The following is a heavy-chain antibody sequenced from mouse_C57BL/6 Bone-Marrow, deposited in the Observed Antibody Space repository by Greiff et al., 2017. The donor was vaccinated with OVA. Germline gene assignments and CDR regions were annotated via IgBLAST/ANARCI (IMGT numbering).Heavy chain of an antibody. J-gene: IGHJ2*01. CDR2: IYPGDGDT. V-gene: IGHV1-82*01. CDR1: GYALSSSW. D-gene: IGHD6-1*01. Sequence: QVQLQQSGPELVKPGASVKISCKASGYALSSSWMNWVKQRPGKGLEWIGRIYPGDGDTNYNGKFKGKATLTADKSSSTAYMQLSSLTSEDSAVYFCARTLLSYWGQGTTLTVSS. CDR3: ARTLLSY.